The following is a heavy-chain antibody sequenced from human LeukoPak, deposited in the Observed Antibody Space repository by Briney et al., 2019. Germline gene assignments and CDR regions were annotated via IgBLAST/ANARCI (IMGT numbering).Heavy chain of an antibody. D-gene: IGHD6-13*01. Sequence: SGPALGKPTQTLTLTCTLSGLSLSSSGTRVSWIRQPPGKGPEWLARTDWDDDKFYSASLKTRLTVSKDTSKNEVVLQMTNMDPVDTAMYYCATTLLSAGGTDPFDIWGPGTLVIVSS. V-gene: IGHV2-70*04. CDR3: ATTLLSAGGTDPFDI. CDR2: TDWDDDK. J-gene: IGHJ3*02. CDR1: GLSLSSSGTR.